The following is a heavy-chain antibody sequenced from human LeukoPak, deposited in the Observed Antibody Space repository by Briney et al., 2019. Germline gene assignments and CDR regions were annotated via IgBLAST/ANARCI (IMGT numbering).Heavy chain of an antibody. V-gene: IGHV4-59*08. CDR1: GGSISSYY. D-gene: IGHD2/OR15-2a*01. CDR2: MYKGGSI. J-gene: IGHJ4*02. Sequence: SETLSLTCTVSGGSISSYYWSWIRQPPGKGLEWIGYMYKGGSIDYNPSLQSRVTISVDTSKNQFSLKLSSVTAADTAVYYCARTGSGTLDYWGQGTLVTVSS. CDR3: ARTGSGTLDY.